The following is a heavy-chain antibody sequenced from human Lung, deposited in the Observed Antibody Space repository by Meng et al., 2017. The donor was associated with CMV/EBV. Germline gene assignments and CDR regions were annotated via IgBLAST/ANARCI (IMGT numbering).Heavy chain of an antibody. CDR2: IRSKAYGGTT. D-gene: IGHD2-2*01. CDR1: GFTFGDYA. V-gene: IGHV3-49*04. CDR3: TRKLLSYYYYGMDV. Sequence: SLRLXCTASGFTFGDYAMSWVRQAPGKGLEWVGFIRSKAYGGTTEYAASVKGRFTISRDDSKSIAYLQMNSLKTEDTAVYYCTRKLLSYYYYGMDVWGQGXTVTVSS. J-gene: IGHJ6*02.